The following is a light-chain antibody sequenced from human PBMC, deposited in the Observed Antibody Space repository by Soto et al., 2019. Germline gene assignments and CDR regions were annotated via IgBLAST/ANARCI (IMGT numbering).Light chain of an antibody. V-gene: IGLV2-14*01. J-gene: IGLJ2*01. CDR2: EVS. CDR1: SSDVGGYNY. CDR3: SSRKV. Sequence: QSALTQPAYVSGSPGQSITISCTGTSSDVGGYNYVSWYQQHPGKAPKLMIYEVSNRPSGVSNRFSGSKSGNTASLTISGLQAEDEADYYCSSRKVFGGGTKLTVL.